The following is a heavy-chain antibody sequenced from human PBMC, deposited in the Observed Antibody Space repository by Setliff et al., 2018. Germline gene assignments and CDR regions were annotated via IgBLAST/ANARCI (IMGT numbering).Heavy chain of an antibody. J-gene: IGHJ4*02. CDR3: ARGEGGYSYGLPFDY. CDR2: INPAGSEK. Sequence: PGGSLRLSCAASGFTFSGYWMTWVRQAPGKGLEWVAAINPAGSEKYYVNYLKGRFTISRDNAKNSLYLQMNSLRAEDTAVYYCARGEGGYSYGLPFDYWGQGTLVTVSS. D-gene: IGHD5-18*01. V-gene: IGHV3-7*03. CDR1: GFTFSGYW.